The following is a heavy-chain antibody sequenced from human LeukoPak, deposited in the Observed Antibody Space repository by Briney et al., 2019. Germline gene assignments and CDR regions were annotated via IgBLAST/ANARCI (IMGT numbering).Heavy chain of an antibody. J-gene: IGHJ6*03. CDR1: GYSFTSYW. V-gene: IGHV5-51*01. D-gene: IGHD2-21*02. Sequence: GESLKISCKGSGYSFTSYWIGWVRQMPGKGLEWMGIIYPGDSDTRYSPSFQGQVTISADKSISTAYLQWSSLKASDTAMYYCARPVTGILKNYYYMDVWGKGTTVTVSS. CDR2: IYPGDSDT. CDR3: ARPVTGILKNYYYMDV.